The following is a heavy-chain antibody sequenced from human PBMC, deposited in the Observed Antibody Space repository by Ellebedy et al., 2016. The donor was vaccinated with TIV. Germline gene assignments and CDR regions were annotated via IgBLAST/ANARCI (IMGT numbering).Heavy chain of an antibody. CDR1: GGTFSSYA. CDR2: IIPIFGTA. CDR3: AARTITGTTDFDY. V-gene: IGHV1-69*13. J-gene: IGHJ4*02. Sequence: ASVKVSCKASGGTFSSYAISWVRQAPGQGLEWMGGIIPIFGTANYAQKFQGRVTITADESTSTAYMELSSLRSEDTAVYYCAARTITGTTDFDYWGQGTLVTASS. D-gene: IGHD1-20*01.